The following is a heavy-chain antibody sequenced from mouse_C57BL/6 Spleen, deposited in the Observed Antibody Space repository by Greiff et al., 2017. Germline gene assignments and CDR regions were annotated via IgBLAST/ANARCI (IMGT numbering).Heavy chain of an antibody. V-gene: IGHV1-7*01. CDR2: INPSSGYT. CDR1: GYTFTSYW. Sequence: QVQLQQSGAELAKPGASVKLSCKASGYTFTSYWMHWVKQRHGQGLEWIGYINPSSGYTKYNQKFKDKATLTADKSSSTAYMQLSSLTYEDSAVYYCARYPTVVATNFDVWGTGTTVTVSS. CDR3: ARYPTVVATNFDV. J-gene: IGHJ1*03. D-gene: IGHD1-1*01.